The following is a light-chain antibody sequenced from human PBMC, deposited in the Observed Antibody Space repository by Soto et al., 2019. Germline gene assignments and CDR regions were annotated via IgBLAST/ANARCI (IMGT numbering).Light chain of an antibody. CDR3: SSYTSSATLYV. CDR1: RSDVGGYNY. CDR2: GVS. V-gene: IGLV2-14*01. Sequence: QSAMTQPASVSGSPGQSITISCTGTRSDVGGYNYVSWYQQHPGKAPKLMIYGVSNRPSGVSNRFSGSKSGNTASLTISGLQAEDEADYYCSSYTSSATLYVFGTGTKLTV. J-gene: IGLJ1*01.